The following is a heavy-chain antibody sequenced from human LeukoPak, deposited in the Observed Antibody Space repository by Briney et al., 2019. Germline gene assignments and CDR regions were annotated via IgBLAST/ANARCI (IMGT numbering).Heavy chain of an antibody. Sequence: GGSLRLSCAASGFTFSSYAMSWVRQAPVKGLEWVSAISGSGGSTYYADSVKGRFTISRDNSKNTLYLQMNSLRAEDTAVYYCAKGVAVAGTNDYWGQGTLVTVSS. CDR3: AKGVAVAGTNDY. CDR2: ISGSGGST. J-gene: IGHJ4*02. CDR1: GFTFSSYA. D-gene: IGHD6-19*01. V-gene: IGHV3-23*01.